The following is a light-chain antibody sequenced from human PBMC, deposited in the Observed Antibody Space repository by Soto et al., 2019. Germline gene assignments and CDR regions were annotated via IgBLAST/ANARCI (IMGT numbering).Light chain of an antibody. V-gene: IGLV2-11*01. Sequence: QSVLTQPRSVSGSPGQSVTISCTGTSNDVGRFDYVSWYQQHPGKAPKVIIYDVNERRSGVPNRFSGSKSGNTASLTISGLQADDEADYYCCSYAGSSTPYVFGTGTKVTVL. CDR3: CSYAGSSTPYV. J-gene: IGLJ1*01. CDR2: DVN. CDR1: SNDVGRFDY.